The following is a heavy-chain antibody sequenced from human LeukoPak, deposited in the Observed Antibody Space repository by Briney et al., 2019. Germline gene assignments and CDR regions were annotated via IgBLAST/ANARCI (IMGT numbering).Heavy chain of an antibody. CDR1: GGSFSGYY. J-gene: IGHJ6*03. CDR3: ARRGGNSGYWSYYYYYMDV. D-gene: IGHD4-23*01. CDR2: INHSGST. Sequence: SEALSLTCAVYGGSFSGYYWSWIRQPPGKGLEWLGEINHSGSTNYNPSLKSRVTISVDTSKNQFSLKLSSVTAADTAVYYCARRGGNSGYWSYYYYYMDVWGKGTTVTVSS. V-gene: IGHV4-34*01.